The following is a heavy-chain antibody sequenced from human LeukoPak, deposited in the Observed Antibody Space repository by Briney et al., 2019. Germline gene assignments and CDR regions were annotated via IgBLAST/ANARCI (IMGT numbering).Heavy chain of an antibody. CDR3: ARGSGDY. CDR2: INHSGST. CDR1: GGSFSGYY. Sequence: SETLSLTCAVYGGSFSGYYWSWIRQPPGKGLEWIGEINHSGSTNYNPSLKSRVTISVDTSKNQFSLKLSSVTAADTAVYYCARGSGDYWGQGTLVTVSS. J-gene: IGHJ4*02. V-gene: IGHV4-34*01.